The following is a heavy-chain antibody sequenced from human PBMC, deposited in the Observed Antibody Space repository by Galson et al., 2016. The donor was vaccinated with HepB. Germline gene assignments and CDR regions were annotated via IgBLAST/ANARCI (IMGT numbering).Heavy chain of an antibody. V-gene: IGHV3-23*01. J-gene: IGHJ4*02. CDR3: ARVSGPWEGVPAAKVYFDF. CDR2: ISDGGTA. Sequence: SLRLSCAASGFTFKYHAMSWVRQAPGSGLEWVAVISDGGTAHYADSVKGRFTISRDNSKNTFYLQMDSLRAEERAEYYCARVSGPWEGVPAAKVYFDFWGQGTLVLVSS. D-gene: IGHD2-2*01. CDR1: GFTFKYHA.